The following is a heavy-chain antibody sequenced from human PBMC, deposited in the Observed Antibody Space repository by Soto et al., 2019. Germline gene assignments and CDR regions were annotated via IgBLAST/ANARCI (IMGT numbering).Heavy chain of an antibody. CDR2: IYYSGST. Sequence: PSETLSLTCTVSGGSISSGDYHWSWIRQPPGKGLEWIGYIYYSGSTYYNPSLKSRVTISVDTSKNQFSLKLSSVTAADTAVYYCARDHGGYCTNGVCYSNYFDYWGQGTLVTVSS. J-gene: IGHJ4*02. CDR3: ARDHGGYCTNGVCYSNYFDY. CDR1: GGSISSGDYH. V-gene: IGHV4-30-4*01. D-gene: IGHD2-8*01.